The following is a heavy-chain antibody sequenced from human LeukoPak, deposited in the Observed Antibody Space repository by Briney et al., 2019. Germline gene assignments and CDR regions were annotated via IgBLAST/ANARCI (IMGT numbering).Heavy chain of an antibody. D-gene: IGHD6-13*01. V-gene: IGHV4-34*01. J-gene: IGHJ4*02. CDR3: ARYSSSWLEYYFDY. CDR2: INHSGST. Sequence: GEINHSGSTNYNPSLKSRVTISVDTSKNRFSLKLSSVTAADTAVYYCARYSSSWLEYYFDYWGQGTLVTVSS.